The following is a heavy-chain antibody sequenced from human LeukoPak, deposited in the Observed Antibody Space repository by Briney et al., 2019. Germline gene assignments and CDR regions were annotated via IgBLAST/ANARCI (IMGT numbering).Heavy chain of an antibody. CDR3: ARVAYYYDSSGGGLDY. CDR1: GFTFDDYA. D-gene: IGHD3-22*01. Sequence: PGGSLRISCAASGFTFDDYAMGCARQAPGKGLEWVSGINSNGGSAYYADSVKGRFTISRDNSKNTLYLQMNSLRAEDTALYYCARVAYYYDSSGGGLDYWGQGTMVTVSS. V-gene: IGHV3-20*04. J-gene: IGHJ4*02. CDR2: INSNGGSA.